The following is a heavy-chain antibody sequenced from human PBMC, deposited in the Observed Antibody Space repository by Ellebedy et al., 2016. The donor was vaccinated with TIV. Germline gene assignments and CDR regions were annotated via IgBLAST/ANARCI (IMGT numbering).Heavy chain of an antibody. CDR2: IVGSGGSR. CDR1: GFTFSPYA. V-gene: IGHV3-23*01. D-gene: IGHD5-18*01. CDR3: AKYRTHGDGYWVFDF. J-gene: IGHJ4*02. Sequence: PGGSLRLSCAASGFTFSPYAMSWVRQAPGKGLEWVSGIVGSGGSRYADSVKGRFTISRDNSNSTLDLQMSSLRAEDTAVYYCAKYRTHGDGYWVFDFWGQGTLVTVST.